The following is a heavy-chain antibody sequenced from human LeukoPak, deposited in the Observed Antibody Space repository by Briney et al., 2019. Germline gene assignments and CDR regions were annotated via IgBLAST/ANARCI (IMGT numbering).Heavy chain of an antibody. CDR1: GYTLTSYD. J-gene: IGHJ4*02. V-gene: IGHV1-3*01. CDR2: INAGNGNT. D-gene: IGHD4-17*01. Sequence: ASVKVSCKASGYTLTSYDINWVRQATGQRLEWMGWINAGNGNTKYSQKFQGRVTITRDTSASTAYMKLSSLRSEDTAVHYCARSYTPYGDLPADYWGQGTLVTVSS. CDR3: ARSYTPYGDLPADY.